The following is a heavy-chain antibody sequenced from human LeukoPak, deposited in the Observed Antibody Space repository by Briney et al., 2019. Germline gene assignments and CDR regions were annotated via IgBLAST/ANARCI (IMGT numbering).Heavy chain of an antibody. CDR3: ARDIDSSAHYFDY. Sequence: SETLSLTCTVSGYSISSGYYWGWIRLPPGKGLEWIGSMYHSGSTYYNPSLKSRVTISVDTSKNHFSPKLSSVTAADAAVYYCARDIDSSAHYFDYWGQGTLVTVSS. CDR2: MYHSGST. D-gene: IGHD6-13*01. V-gene: IGHV4-38-2*02. J-gene: IGHJ4*02. CDR1: GYSISSGYY.